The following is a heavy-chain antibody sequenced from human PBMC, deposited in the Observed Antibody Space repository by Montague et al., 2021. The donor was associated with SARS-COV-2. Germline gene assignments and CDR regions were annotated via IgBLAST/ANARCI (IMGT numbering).Heavy chain of an antibody. J-gene: IGHJ4*02. D-gene: IGHD2-2*01. CDR2: ISGGGVST. CDR3: ARAPPISAVSSPRRNQFFFDS. Sequence: SLRLSCAASGFTFSSSAMSWVRQAPGKGLEWVSTISGGGVSTYYADSVKGRFTVSRDNSKNTLYLQMNSLRAEDTAVYCCARAPPISAVSSPRRNQFFFDSWGQGTLVTVSS. CDR1: GFTFSSSA. V-gene: IGHV3-23*01.